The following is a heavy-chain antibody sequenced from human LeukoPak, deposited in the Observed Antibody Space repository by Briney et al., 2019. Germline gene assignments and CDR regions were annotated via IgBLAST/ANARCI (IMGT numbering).Heavy chain of an antibody. CDR1: GYTFTGYY. J-gene: IGHJ6*02. Sequence: ASVKVSCKASGYTFTGYYMHWVRQAPGQGLEWMGRINPNSGGTNYAQKFQGRVTMTRDTSISTAYMELSSLRSEDTAVYYCARDFDFWSGLGSTSSYYGMDVWGQGTTVTVSS. V-gene: IGHV1-2*06. CDR3: ARDFDFWSGLGSTSSYYGMDV. D-gene: IGHD3-3*01. CDR2: INPNSGGT.